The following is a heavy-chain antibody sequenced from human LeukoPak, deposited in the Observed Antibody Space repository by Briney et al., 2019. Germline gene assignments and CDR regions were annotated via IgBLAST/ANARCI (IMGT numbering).Heavy chain of an antibody. CDR1: GYTFTGYY. CDR2: INPNSGGT. V-gene: IGHV1-2*06. D-gene: IGHD5-18*01. J-gene: IGHJ4*02. CDR3: ARGTPTWIQLWLPDY. Sequence: ASVKVSCKASGYTFTGYYMHWVRQAPGQGLEWMGRINPNSGGTNYAQKFQGRVTMTRDTSISTAYMELGRLRSDDTAVYYCARGTPTWIQLWLPDYWGQGTLVTVSS.